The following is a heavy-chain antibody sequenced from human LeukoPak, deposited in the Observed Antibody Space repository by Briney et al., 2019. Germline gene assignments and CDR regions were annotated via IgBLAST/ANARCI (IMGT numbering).Heavy chain of an antibody. CDR1: GFTLDNYW. J-gene: IGHJ5*01. V-gene: IGHV3-7*01. D-gene: IGHD6-19*01. CDR2: INQDGSEM. Sequence: GGSLRLSCEVSGFTLDNYWMSWVRQAPGKGPEWVANINQDGSEMNYLDSVKGRFTISRDNAKNSVYLQMNSLRVEDTAVYVCTRDGSGWSDSWGQGTLVTVSS. CDR3: TRDGSGWSDS.